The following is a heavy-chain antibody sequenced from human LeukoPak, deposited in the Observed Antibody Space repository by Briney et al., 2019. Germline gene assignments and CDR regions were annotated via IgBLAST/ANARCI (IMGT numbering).Heavy chain of an antibody. J-gene: IGHJ5*02. V-gene: IGHV1-2*06. D-gene: IGHD6-6*01. CDR3: ARQLVWGNWFDP. CDR2: SNPNSGGT. CDR1: GYTFTGYY. Sequence: GSVKVSSKAFGYTFTGYYMHWVRQAPGQVLEWMGRSNPNSGGTNYAQKFQGRVTMPRDTSISTAYMELSRLRSDDTAVYSCARQLVWGNWFDPWGQGTLVTVSS.